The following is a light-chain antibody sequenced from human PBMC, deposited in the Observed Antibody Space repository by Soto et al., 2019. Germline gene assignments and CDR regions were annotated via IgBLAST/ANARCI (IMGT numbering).Light chain of an antibody. CDR2: LGS. Sequence: DIVMTHSPVSLPVTPGDPAAISCRSGQSILDSGGYNSLDWYLQKPRQSPQLLIYLGSKRASGVPERIRGRRSGTDFTLKIDRVEAEYVGVSCCMQALQPPYTWGQGTKLQLK. J-gene: IGKJ2*01. V-gene: IGKV2-28*01. CDR3: MQALQPPYT. CDR1: QSILDSGGYNS.